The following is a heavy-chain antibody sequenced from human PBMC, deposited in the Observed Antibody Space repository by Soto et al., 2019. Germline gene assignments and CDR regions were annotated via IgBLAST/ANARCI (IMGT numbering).Heavy chain of an antibody. J-gene: IGHJ4*02. D-gene: IGHD2-15*01. V-gene: IGHV3-23*01. Sequence: PGGSLRLSCAASGFTFSTYAMSWVRQAPGKGLEWVSAIRGSGGSTYYADSVKGRFTITRDNSQNTLSLQMNTLRAEDTAVYYCAKDRGKAVVNRDAFDIWGQGTLVTVSS. CDR2: IRGSGGST. CDR3: AKDRGKAVVNRDAFDI. CDR1: GFTFSTYA.